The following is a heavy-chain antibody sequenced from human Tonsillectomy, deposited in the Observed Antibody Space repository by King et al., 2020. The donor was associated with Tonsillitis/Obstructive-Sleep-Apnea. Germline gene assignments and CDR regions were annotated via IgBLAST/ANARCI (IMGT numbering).Heavy chain of an antibody. D-gene: IGHD3-22*01. V-gene: IGHV3-21*01. Sequence: VQLVESGGGLVKPGGSLRLSCAASGFTFSSNSMNWVGQAPGKGLEWVSSISSSSSYIYYADSVKGRFTISRDNAKNSLYLQMNSLRAEDTAVYYCARGYYYDSSGYYLWGQGTLVTVSS. CDR1: GFTFSSNS. CDR2: ISSSSSYI. CDR3: ARGYYYDSSGYYL. J-gene: IGHJ4*02.